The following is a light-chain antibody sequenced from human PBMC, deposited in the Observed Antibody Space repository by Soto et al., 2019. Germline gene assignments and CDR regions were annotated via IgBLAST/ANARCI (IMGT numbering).Light chain of an antibody. CDR1: QSISSW. CDR2: DAS. Sequence: DIQMTQSPSTLSASVGDRVTITCRASQSISSWLAWYQQKPGKAPKLLIYDASSLESGVPSRFSGSGSGTEFTLTISCLQPDDFATYYCQQYHSYWTFGQGTKVEIK. J-gene: IGKJ1*01. V-gene: IGKV1-5*01. CDR3: QQYHSYWT.